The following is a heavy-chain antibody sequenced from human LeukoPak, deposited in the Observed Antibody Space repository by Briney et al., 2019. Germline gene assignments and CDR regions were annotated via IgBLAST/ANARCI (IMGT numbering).Heavy chain of an antibody. CDR1: GFTFTSSA. J-gene: IGHJ6*02. V-gene: IGHV1-58*02. CDR2: IVVGSGNT. D-gene: IGHD2-2*01. CDR3: AADPYCSSTSCYEGFYYYYGMDV. Sequence: SVKVSCKASGFTFTSSAMQWVRQARGQRLEWIGWIVVGSGNTNYAQKFQERITITRDMSTSTAYMELSSLRSEDTAVYYCAADPYCSSTSCYEGFYYYYGMDVWGQGTTVTVSS.